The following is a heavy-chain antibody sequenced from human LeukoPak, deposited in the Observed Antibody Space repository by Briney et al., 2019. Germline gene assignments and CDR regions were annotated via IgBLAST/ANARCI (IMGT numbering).Heavy chain of an antibody. Sequence: PGGSLRLSCAASGFTFSSYWMTWVRQAPGKGLEWVANIQQDGSVKDYVDSVKGRFTISRDNAKNSLYLQMNSLRAEDTAVYYCARDVYYYDSSGFDPWGQGTLVTVSS. CDR1: GFTFSSYW. CDR2: IQQDGSVK. CDR3: ARDVYYYDSSGFDP. V-gene: IGHV3-7*01. D-gene: IGHD3-22*01. J-gene: IGHJ5*02.